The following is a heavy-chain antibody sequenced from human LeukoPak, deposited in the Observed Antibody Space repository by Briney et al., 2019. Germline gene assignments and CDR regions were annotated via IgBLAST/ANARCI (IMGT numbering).Heavy chain of an antibody. CDR1: GDSVSSPSFF. CDR2: IYYTGST. J-gene: IGHJ5*02. V-gene: IGHV4-61*01. CDR3: ASRYGDYVRGWFDP. Sequence: PSETLSLTCTVSGDSVSSPSFFWSWIRQPPGKGLEWIGHIYYTGSTKYNPSLKSRITMSIDKSKNQFSLILSSVTAADTAVYYCASRYGDYVRGWFDPWGQGTPVTVSS. D-gene: IGHD4-17*01.